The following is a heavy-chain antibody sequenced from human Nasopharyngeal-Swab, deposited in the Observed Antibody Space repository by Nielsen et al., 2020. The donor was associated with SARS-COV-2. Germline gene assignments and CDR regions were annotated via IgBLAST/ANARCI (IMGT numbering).Heavy chain of an antibody. Sequence: WIRQPPGKGLEWIGGVSQGGGTNYNPSLKNRVTISVATSKNQFSLKLSSVTAAETAVYYCARGGAGVVPSPVLGLGPYYSYYYMDVWGKGTTVTVSS. CDR3: ARGGAGVVPSPVLGLGPYYSYYYMDV. J-gene: IGHJ6*03. CDR2: VSQGGGT. D-gene: IGHD2-2*01. V-gene: IGHV4-34*01.